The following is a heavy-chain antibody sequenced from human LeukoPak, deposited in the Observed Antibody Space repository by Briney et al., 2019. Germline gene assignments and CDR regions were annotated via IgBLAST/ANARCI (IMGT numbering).Heavy chain of an antibody. J-gene: IGHJ3*02. Sequence: GGSLRLSCAASGFTVSSNYMSWVRRAPGKGLEWVSYISSSGSTIYYADSVKGRFTISRDNAKNSLYLQMNSLRAEDTAVYYCARVMVVTDAFDIWGQGTMVTVSS. CDR3: ARVMVVTDAFDI. CDR2: ISSSGSTI. V-gene: IGHV3-11*01. CDR1: GFTVSSNY. D-gene: IGHD4-23*01.